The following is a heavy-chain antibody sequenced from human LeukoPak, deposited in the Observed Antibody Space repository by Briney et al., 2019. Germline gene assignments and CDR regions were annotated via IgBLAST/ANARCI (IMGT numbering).Heavy chain of an antibody. V-gene: IGHV3-23*01. J-gene: IGHJ6*02. CDR3: AKAPRAAAGTYNGMDV. D-gene: IGHD6-13*01. CDR1: GFTFSSYA. CDR2: ISGSGGST. Sequence: GGSLRLSCAASGFTFSSYAMSWVRQAPGKGLEWVSAISGSGGSTYYADSVKGRFTISRDNSQDTLYLQMNGLRAEDTAVYYSAKAPRAAAGTYNGMDVWGQGTTVTVSS.